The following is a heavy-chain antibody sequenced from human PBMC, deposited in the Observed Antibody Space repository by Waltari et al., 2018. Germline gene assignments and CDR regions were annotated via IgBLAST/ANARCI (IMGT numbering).Heavy chain of an antibody. V-gene: IGHV1-69*08. D-gene: IGHD1-26*01. CDR3: ARDAGAIPYYYYGMDV. Sequence: QVQLVQSGAEVKKPGSSVKVSCKASGGTFSSYAISWVRQAPGQGLEWMGRIIPIFGTANYAQKFQGRVTITADKSTSTAYMELSSLRSEDTAVYYCARDAGAIPYYYYGMDVWGQGTTVTVSS. CDR1: GGTFSSYA. J-gene: IGHJ6*02. CDR2: IIPIFGTA.